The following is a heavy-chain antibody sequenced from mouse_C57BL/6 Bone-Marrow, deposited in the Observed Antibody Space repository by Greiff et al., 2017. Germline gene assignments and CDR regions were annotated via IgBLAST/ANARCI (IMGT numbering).Heavy chain of an antibody. CDR2: IDPSDSYT. CDR1: GYTFTSYW. CDR3: ARDYFDY. V-gene: IGHV1-69*01. Sequence: QVQLQQPGAELVMPGASVKLSCKASGYTFTSYWMHWVKQRPGQGLEWIGEIDPSDSYTNYNQKFKGKSTLTVDKTSSTAYMQLSSLTSEDSAVYYCARDYFDYWGQGTTLTVSS. J-gene: IGHJ2*01.